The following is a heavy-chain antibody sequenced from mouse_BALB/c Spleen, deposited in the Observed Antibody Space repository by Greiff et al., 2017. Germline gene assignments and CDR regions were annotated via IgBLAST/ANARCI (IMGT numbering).Heavy chain of an antibody. CDR1: GFTFSDYY. Sequence: EVMLVESGGGLVKPGGSLKLSCAASGFTFSDYYMYWVRQTPEKRLEWVATISDGGSYTYYPDSVKGRFTISRDNAKNNLYLQMSSLKSEDTAMYYCARDRDYDTWFAYWGQGTLVTVSA. D-gene: IGHD2-4*01. J-gene: IGHJ3*01. V-gene: IGHV5-4*02. CDR2: ISDGGSYT. CDR3: ARDRDYDTWFAY.